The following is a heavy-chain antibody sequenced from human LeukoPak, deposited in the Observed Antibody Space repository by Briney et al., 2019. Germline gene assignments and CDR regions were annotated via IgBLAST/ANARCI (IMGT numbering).Heavy chain of an antibody. CDR2: ISTYNGNT. CDR1: GYTFTNSA. Sequence: ASVKVSCKASGYTFTNSAISWVRQAPGQGLEWMGWISTYNGNTNYAQKFQGRVTMTRDTSISTAYMELRSLRSDDTAVYYCARSYNSGYDQNLRYWGQGTLVTVSS. CDR3: ARSYNSGYDQNLRY. D-gene: IGHD5-12*01. V-gene: IGHV1-18*01. J-gene: IGHJ4*02.